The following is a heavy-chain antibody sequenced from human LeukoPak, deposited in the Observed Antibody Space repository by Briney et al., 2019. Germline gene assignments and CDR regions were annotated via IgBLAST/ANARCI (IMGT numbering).Heavy chain of an antibody. CDR2: MYPGDSDT. J-gene: IGHJ4*02. D-gene: IGHD1-26*01. V-gene: IGHV5-51*01. CDR3: ARQRSYPDYFDY. Sequence: GESLKISCKGSGYSFTSYWFGSVRQMPGKGLEWMGIMYPGDSDTRYSPSFQGQVTISADKSISTAYLQWSSLKASDTAMYYCARQRSYPDYFDYWGQGTLVTVSS. CDR1: GYSFTSYW.